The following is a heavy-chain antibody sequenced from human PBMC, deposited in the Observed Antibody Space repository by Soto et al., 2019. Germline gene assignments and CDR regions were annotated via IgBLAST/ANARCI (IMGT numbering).Heavy chain of an antibody. Sequence: GGSLRLSCPASGFPFSSYAMSWVRQAPGKGLEWVSAISGSGGSTYYADSVKGRFTISRDNSKNTLYLQMNSLRAEDTAVYYCAKDSSGYYYVLNWFDPWGEGTLVTVSS. CDR1: GFPFSSYA. J-gene: IGHJ5*02. CDR2: ISGSGGST. D-gene: IGHD3-22*01. V-gene: IGHV3-23*01. CDR3: AKDSSGYYYVLNWFDP.